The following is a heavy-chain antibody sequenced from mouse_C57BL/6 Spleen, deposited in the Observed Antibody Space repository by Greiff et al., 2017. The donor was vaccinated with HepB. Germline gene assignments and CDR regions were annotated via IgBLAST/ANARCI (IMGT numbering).Heavy chain of an antibody. CDR1: GYTFTSYW. Sequence: QVQLQQPGAELVRPGSSVKLSCKASGYTFTSYWMDWVKQRPGQGLEWIGNIYPSDSETHYNQKFKDKATLTVDKSSSTAYMQLSSLTSEDSAVFDGASGGVETGFDYWGQGTTLTVSS. V-gene: IGHV1-61*01. CDR3: ASGGVETGFDY. J-gene: IGHJ2*01. CDR2: IYPSDSET.